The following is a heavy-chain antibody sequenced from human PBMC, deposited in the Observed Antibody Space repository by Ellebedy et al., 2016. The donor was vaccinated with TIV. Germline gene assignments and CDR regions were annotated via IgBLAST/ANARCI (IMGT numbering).Heavy chain of an antibody. Sequence: GESLKISXAASGFTFSNYDMNWVRQAPGKGLEWVSSITTTSAYTYYADSVKGRFTISRDNAANSLYLQMNGLRVEDTAVYYCARPGGPAVTSRRYFDYWGQGTLVTVSS. CDR1: GFTFSNYD. CDR3: ARPGGPAVTSRRYFDY. D-gene: IGHD3-16*01. V-gene: IGHV3-21*01. CDR2: ITTTSAYT. J-gene: IGHJ4*03.